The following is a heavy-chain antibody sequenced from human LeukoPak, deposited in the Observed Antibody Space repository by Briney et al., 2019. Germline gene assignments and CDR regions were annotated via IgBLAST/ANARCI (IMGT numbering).Heavy chain of an antibody. Sequence: GGSLRLSCAASGLTFSSYWMSWVRQAPGKGLEWVANIKQDGSEKYYVDSVKGRFTISRDNAKNSLYLQMNSPRAEDTAVYYCARTPYYDFWSGYYADYWGQGTLVTVSS. CDR2: IKQDGSEK. D-gene: IGHD3-3*01. CDR3: ARTPYYDFWSGYYADY. CDR1: GLTFSSYW. V-gene: IGHV3-7*01. J-gene: IGHJ4*02.